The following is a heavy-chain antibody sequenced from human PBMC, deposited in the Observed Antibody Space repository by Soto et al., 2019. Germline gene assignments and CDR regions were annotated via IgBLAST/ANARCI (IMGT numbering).Heavy chain of an antibody. CDR1: GGSISSGGYY. J-gene: IGHJ5*02. CDR2: IYYSGST. V-gene: IGHV4-31*03. Sequence: SETLSLTCTVSGGSISSGGYYWSWIRQHPGKGQEWIGYIYYSGSTYYNPSLKSRVTISVDTSKNQFSLKLSSVTAADTAVYYCARDNNPYCSSTSCLRTNNWFDPWGQGTLVTVSS. D-gene: IGHD2-2*01. CDR3: ARDNNPYCSSTSCLRTNNWFDP.